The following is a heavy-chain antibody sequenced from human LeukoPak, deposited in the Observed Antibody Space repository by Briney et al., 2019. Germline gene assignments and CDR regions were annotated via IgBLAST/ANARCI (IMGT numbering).Heavy chain of an antibody. Sequence: GGSLRLSCAASGFAFDDYAMHWVRQAPGKGLEWVSVIYSGGSTYYADSVKGRFTISRDNSKNTLYLQMNSLRAEDTAVYYCARDADKYCSSTSCYIGYYFDHWGQGTLVTVSS. CDR2: IYSGGST. CDR3: ARDADKYCSSTSCYIGYYFDH. V-gene: IGHV3-66*01. D-gene: IGHD2-2*02. J-gene: IGHJ4*02. CDR1: GFAFDDYA.